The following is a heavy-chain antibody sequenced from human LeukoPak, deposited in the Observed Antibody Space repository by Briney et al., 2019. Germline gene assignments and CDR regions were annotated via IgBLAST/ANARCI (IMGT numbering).Heavy chain of an antibody. CDR2: IYYSGST. D-gene: IGHD2-15*01. Sequence: SETLSLTCAVYGGSFSGYYWSWIRQPPGKGLEWIGNIYYSGSTNYNPSLKSRVTISVDTSKNQFSLKLSSVTAADTAIYYCARSYRSGGSCWVYFDYWGQGTLVTVSS. CDR3: ARSYRSGGSCWVYFDY. J-gene: IGHJ4*02. CDR1: GGSFSGYY. V-gene: IGHV4-59*08.